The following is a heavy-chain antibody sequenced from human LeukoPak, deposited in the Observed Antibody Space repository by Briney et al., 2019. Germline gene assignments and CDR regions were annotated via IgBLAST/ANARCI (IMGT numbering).Heavy chain of an antibody. J-gene: IGHJ6*03. V-gene: IGHV4-59*11. Sequence: SETLSLTCTVSGGSISSHYWSWIRQPPGKGLEWIGYIYYSGGTNYNPSLKSRVTISVDTSKNQFSLKLSSVTAADTAVYYCARSAGYYYYYYYMDVWGKGTTVTVSS. D-gene: IGHD6-19*01. CDR3: ARSAGYYYYYYYMDV. CDR2: IYYSGGT. CDR1: GGSISSHY.